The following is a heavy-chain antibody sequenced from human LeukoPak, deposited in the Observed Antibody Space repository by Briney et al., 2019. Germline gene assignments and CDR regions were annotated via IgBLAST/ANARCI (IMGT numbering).Heavy chain of an antibody. V-gene: IGHV3-30*02. CDR2: IRYDGSNK. CDR1: GFTFSSYG. D-gene: IGHD6-6*01. Sequence: PGGSLRLSCAASGFTFSSYGMHWVRQAPGKGLEWVAFIRYDGSNKYYADSVKGRFTISRDNSKNTLYLQTNSLRAEDTAVYYCAKDVSSSSVSDYWGQGTLVTVSS. J-gene: IGHJ4*02. CDR3: AKDVSSSSVSDY.